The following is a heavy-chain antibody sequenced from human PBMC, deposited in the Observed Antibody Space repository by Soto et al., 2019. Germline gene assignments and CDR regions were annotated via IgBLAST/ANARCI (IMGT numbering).Heavy chain of an antibody. V-gene: IGHV4-34*01. D-gene: IGHD2-8*02. CDR1: GGSFSGYS. CDR2: INHSGST. CDR3: ARDKITGLFDY. Sequence: SETLSLTCAVYGGSFSGYSWTWIRQPPGTGLEWIGEINHSGSTNYNPSLKSRVIISVDTSKNQFSLKLTSVTAADTAVYYCARDKITGLFDYWGQGTLVTVSS. J-gene: IGHJ4*02.